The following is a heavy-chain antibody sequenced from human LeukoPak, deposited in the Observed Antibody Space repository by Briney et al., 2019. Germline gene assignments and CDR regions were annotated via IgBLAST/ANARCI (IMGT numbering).Heavy chain of an antibody. V-gene: IGHV4-34*01. D-gene: IGHD1-26*01. CDR3: ARASPGRSRRDY. J-gene: IGHJ4*02. CDR2: INHSGST. CDR1: GGSFSGYY. Sequence: SETLSLTCAVYGGSFSGYYWSWIRQPPGKGLEWIGEINHSGSTNYNPSLKSRVTISVDTSKNQFSLKLSSVTAADTAVYYCARASPGRSRRDYWGQGTLVTVSS.